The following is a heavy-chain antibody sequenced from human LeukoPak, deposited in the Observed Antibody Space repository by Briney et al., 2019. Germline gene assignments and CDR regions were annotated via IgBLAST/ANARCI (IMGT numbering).Heavy chain of an antibody. J-gene: IGHJ4*02. V-gene: IGHV1-18*01. CDR1: GYTFTSYG. Sequence: ASVKVSCKASGYTFTSYGISRVRQAPGQGLEWMGWTSTYKNNTNYAQKLQGRVTMTTDTSTSTAYMELRSLRSDDTAVYYCARDPGSYRSDYWGQGTLVTVSS. D-gene: IGHD3-16*02. CDR3: ARDPGSYRSDY. CDR2: TSTYKNNT.